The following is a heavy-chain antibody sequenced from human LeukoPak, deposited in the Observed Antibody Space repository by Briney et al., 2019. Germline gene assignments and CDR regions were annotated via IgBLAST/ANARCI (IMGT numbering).Heavy chain of an antibody. CDR2: ISWNSGSI. CDR1: GFTFDDYA. J-gene: IGHJ4*02. CDR3: AKAYSSGWFDYFDY. V-gene: IGHV3-9*01. Sequence: QPGGSLRLSCAASGFTFDDYAMHWVRHAPGKGLEWVSGISWNSGSIGYADSVKGRFTISRDSAKNSLYLQMNSLRAEDTALYYCAKAYSSGWFDYFDYWGQGTLVTVSS. D-gene: IGHD6-19*01.